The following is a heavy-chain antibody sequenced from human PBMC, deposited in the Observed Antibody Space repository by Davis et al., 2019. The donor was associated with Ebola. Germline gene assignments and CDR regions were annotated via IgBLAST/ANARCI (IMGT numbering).Heavy chain of an antibody. J-gene: IGHJ5*02. Sequence: GESLKISCAASGFTFSDYYMSWIRQAPGKGLEWVSYISSSGSTIYYADSVKGRFTISRDNAKNSLYLQMNSLRAEDTAVYYCARDRGYGWLRFENARWFDPWGQGTLVTVSS. V-gene: IGHV3-11*04. CDR2: ISSSGSTI. CDR3: ARDRGYGWLRFENARWFDP. CDR1: GFTFSDYY. D-gene: IGHD5-12*01.